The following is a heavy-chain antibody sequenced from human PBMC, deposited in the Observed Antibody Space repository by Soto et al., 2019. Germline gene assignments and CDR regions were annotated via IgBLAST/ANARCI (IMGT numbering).Heavy chain of an antibody. J-gene: IGHJ6*02. Sequence: PGESLKISWKGSGYSFTSYWISWVRQMPGKGLELMGRIDPSDSYTNYSPSFQGHVTISADKAISTAYLQWRRLKASDTAMYYCGRRNMTTVNTDYYYGMGVSGQGTTVPVSS. CDR3: GRRNMTTVNTDYYYGMGV. CDR2: IDPSDSYT. CDR1: GYSFTSYW. V-gene: IGHV5-10-1*01. D-gene: IGHD4-17*01.